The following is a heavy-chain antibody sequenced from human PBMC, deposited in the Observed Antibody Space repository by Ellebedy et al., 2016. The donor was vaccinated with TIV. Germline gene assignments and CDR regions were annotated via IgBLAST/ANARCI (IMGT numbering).Heavy chain of an antibody. V-gene: IGHV3-21*01. Sequence: GGSLRLSXAASGFTFSSYSMNWVRQAPGKGLEWVSSISSSSSYIYYADSVKGRFTISRDNAKNSLYLQMNSLRAEDTAVYYCASLAQVVPARNYYYYYMDVWGKGTTVTVSS. D-gene: IGHD2-2*01. CDR1: GFTFSSYS. J-gene: IGHJ6*03. CDR3: ASLAQVVPARNYYYYYMDV. CDR2: ISSSSSYI.